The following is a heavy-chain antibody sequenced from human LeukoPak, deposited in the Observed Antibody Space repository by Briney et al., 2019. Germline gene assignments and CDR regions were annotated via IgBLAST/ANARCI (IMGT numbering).Heavy chain of an antibody. CDR3: ARDPRYYYGSGALGFDP. D-gene: IGHD3-10*01. J-gene: IGHJ5*02. Sequence: GASVKVSCKASGYTFTSYGINWVRQAPGQGLEWMGWISAYNGDTNYAQKFQGRVTITADESTSTAYMELSSLRSEDTAVYYCARDPRYYYGSGALGFDPWGQGTLVTVSS. CDR2: ISAYNGDT. V-gene: IGHV1-18*01. CDR1: GYTFTSYG.